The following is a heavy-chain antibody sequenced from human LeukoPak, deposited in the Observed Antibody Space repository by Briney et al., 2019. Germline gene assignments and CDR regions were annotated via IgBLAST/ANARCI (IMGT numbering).Heavy chain of an antibody. CDR3: ARFSPSGPHAFDI. J-gene: IGHJ3*02. D-gene: IGHD2-8*02. CDR2: INPSGGST. V-gene: IGHV1-46*01. CDR1: GYTFTSYY. Sequence: GASVKVSGKASGYTFTSYYMNWVRQAPGQGLEWRGIINPSGGSTSYAQKFQGRVTMTRDTSTSTVYMELSSLRSEDTAVYYCARFSPSGPHAFDIWGQGTMVTASS.